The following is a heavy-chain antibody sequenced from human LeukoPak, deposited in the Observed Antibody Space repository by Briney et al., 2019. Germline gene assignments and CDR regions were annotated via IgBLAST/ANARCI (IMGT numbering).Heavy chain of an antibody. CDR2: IYYSGGT. Sequence: PSQTLSLTCTVSGGSISSYYWSWIRQHPGKRLEWIGYIYYSGGTTYNPSLKCRVTISVDPSKNQFSLKLSPVTAADTAVYYCAREVAAAGLDYWGQGTLVTASS. D-gene: IGHD6-13*01. J-gene: IGHJ4*02. CDR3: AREVAAAGLDY. V-gene: IGHV4-59*01. CDR1: GGSISSYY.